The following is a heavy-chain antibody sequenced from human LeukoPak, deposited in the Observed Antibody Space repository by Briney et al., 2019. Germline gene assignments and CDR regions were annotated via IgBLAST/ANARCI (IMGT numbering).Heavy chain of an antibody. V-gene: IGHV1-69*05. CDR3: ATYVDTAMVVDAFDI. Sequence: ASVKVSCKASGGTFSSYAISWVRQAPGQGLEWMGRIIPIFGTANYAQKFQGRVTITTDESTSTAYMELSSLRSEDTAVYHCATYVDTAMVVDAFDIWGQGTMVTVSS. CDR2: IIPIFGTA. D-gene: IGHD5-18*01. J-gene: IGHJ3*02. CDR1: GGTFSSYA.